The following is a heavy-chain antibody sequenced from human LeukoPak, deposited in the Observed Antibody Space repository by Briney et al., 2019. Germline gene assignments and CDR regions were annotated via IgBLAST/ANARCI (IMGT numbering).Heavy chain of an antibody. V-gene: IGHV3-48*02. J-gene: IGHJ4*02. D-gene: IGHD3-22*01. CDR2: ISSSSSTI. CDR3: ARGDNYYDSSGYYFPYDY. CDR1: GFTFSSYS. Sequence: GGSLRLSCAASGFTFSSYSMTWVRQAPGKGLEWVSYISSSSSTIYYADSVKGRFTISRDNAKNSLYLQMNSLRDEDTAVYYCARGDNYYDSSGYYFPYDYWGQGTLVSVSS.